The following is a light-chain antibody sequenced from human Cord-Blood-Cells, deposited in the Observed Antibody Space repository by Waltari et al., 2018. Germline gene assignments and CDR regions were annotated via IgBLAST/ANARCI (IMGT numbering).Light chain of an antibody. Sequence: EIVLTQSPGTLSLSPGERATLSCRASQSVSSSYLAWYQQKPGQAPRLLIYGASSRATGIPDRFSGSGSGTDFTLTSSRLEPEDFAVYYCQQYGSSQWTFGQGTKVEIK. CDR1: QSVSSSY. CDR3: QQYGSSQWT. J-gene: IGKJ1*01. V-gene: IGKV3-20*01. CDR2: GAS.